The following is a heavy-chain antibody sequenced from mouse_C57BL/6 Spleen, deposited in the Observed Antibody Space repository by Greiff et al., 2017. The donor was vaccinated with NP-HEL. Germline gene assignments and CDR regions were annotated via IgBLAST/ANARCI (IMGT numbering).Heavy chain of an antibody. D-gene: IGHD1-1*01. CDR2: INPSTGGT. J-gene: IGHJ1*03. CDR1: GYSFTGYY. Sequence: VQLQQSGPELVKPGASVKISCKASGYSFTGYYMNWVKQSPEKSLEWIGEINPSTGGTTYNQKFKAKATLTVDKSSSTAYMQLKSLTSEDSAVYYCARYYYGSSYRYFDVWGTGTTVTVSS. CDR3: ARYYYGSSYRYFDV. V-gene: IGHV1-42*01.